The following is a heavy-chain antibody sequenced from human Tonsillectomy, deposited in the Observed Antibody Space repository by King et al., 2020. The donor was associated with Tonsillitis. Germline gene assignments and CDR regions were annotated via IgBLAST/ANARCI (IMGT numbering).Heavy chain of an antibody. CDR3: ARHSGGNHDVFDI. Sequence: QLQESGPGLVKSSETLSLTCTVSGDSISSYYWTWIRQPPGKGLEWIGYIHYSGSTNYNPSLKSRVNISVDTSKNQFSLKLSSVTAADTAVYYCARHSGGNHDVFDIWGQGTVVTLSS. J-gene: IGHJ3*02. CDR2: IHYSGST. V-gene: IGHV4-59*08. CDR1: GDSISSYY. D-gene: IGHD3-10*01.